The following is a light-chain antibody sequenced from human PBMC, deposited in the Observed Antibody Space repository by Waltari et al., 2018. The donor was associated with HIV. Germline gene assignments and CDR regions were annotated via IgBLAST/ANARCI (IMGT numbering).Light chain of an antibody. CDR1: QNIDNN. CDR3: QQSYTTPLT. CDR2: SAT. Sequence: DIQMTQSPSPQSASFGDRVTITCRASQNIDNNLNWFQQKEGKAPNLLIYSATTLQTGVPSRFSGSGSGTDFTLTISSLQPEDFATYFCQQSYTTPLTFGPGTKVEIK. V-gene: IGKV1-39*01. J-gene: IGKJ3*01.